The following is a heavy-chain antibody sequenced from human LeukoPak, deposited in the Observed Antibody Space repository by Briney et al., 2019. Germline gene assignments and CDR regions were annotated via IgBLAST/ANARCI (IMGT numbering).Heavy chain of an antibody. CDR1: GYTFTSYY. D-gene: IGHD3-9*01. Sequence: GASVKVSCKASGYTFTSYYMHWVRQAPGQGLEWMGIINPSGGSTSYAQKFQGRVTMTRDTSTSTVYMELSSLRSEDTAVYYCARGRNFVTYFDTTGYQETYAFDIWGQGAMVTVSS. V-gene: IGHV1-46*01. J-gene: IGHJ3*02. CDR2: INPSGGST. CDR3: ARGRNFVTYFDTTGYQETYAFDI.